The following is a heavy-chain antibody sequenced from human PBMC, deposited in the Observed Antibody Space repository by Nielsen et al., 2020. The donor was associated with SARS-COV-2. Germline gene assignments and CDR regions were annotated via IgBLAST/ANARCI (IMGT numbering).Heavy chain of an antibody. Sequence: GGSLRLSCAASGFTFSSYAMSWVRQAPGKGLEWVSAISGSGGSMYHADSVKGRFTISRDNSKNLLYLQMNSLTGEDTAVYYCAREFSGYIYGFDYWGQGTLVTVSS. V-gene: IGHV3-23*01. CDR3: AREFSGYIYGFDY. J-gene: IGHJ4*02. CDR1: GFTFSSYA. D-gene: IGHD5-18*01. CDR2: ISGSGGSM.